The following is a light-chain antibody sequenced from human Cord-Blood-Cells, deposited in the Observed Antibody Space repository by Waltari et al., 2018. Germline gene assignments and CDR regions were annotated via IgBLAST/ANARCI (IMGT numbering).Light chain of an antibody. J-gene: IGLJ3*02. CDR2: DVS. CDR1: SSHVGGYNY. Sequence: QSALTQPASVSGSPGQSITISCTGTSSHVGGYNYVSWYQQHPGKAPKLMIYDVSKRPSGVSNRFSGSKSGNTASLTISGLQAEDEADYYCSSYTSSSTNWVFGGGTKLTVL. CDR3: SSYTSSSTNWV. V-gene: IGLV2-14*01.